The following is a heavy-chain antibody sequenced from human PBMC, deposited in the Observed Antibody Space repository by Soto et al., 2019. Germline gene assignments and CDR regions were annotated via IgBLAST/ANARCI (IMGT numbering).Heavy chain of an antibody. D-gene: IGHD5-12*01. CDR2: IIIIFGTT. V-gene: IGHV1-69*06. CDR3: AIDRGEMATILDP. CDR1: GGTFSSHA. J-gene: IGHJ5*02. Sequence: QMQLVQSGAEVKKPGSSVKVSCKASGGTFSSHAISWVRQAPGQGLEWMGGIIIIFGTTNYAQKFQGGVTLTADKSTSTVYMELRSLRSEDSAIYYCAIDRGEMATILDPWGQGTLVTVSS.